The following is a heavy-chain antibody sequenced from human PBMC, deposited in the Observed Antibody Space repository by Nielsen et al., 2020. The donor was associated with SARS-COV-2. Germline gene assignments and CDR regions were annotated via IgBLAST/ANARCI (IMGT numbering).Heavy chain of an antibody. Sequence: GESLKISCAASGFTFSSYDMHWVRQATGKGLEWVSAIGTAGDTYYADSVKGRFTISRDNSKNTLYLQMNSLRAEDTAVYYCAKDQTMVRGVRYFQHWGQGTLVTVSS. CDR2: IGTAGDT. D-gene: IGHD3-10*01. CDR1: GFTFSSYD. CDR3: AKDQTMVRGVRYFQH. J-gene: IGHJ1*01. V-gene: IGHV3-13*01.